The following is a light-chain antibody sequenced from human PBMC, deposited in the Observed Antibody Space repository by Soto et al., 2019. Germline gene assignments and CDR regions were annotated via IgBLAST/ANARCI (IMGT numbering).Light chain of an antibody. CDR1: SSDVGGYNY. CDR2: DVS. V-gene: IGLV2-14*01. J-gene: IGLJ2*01. Sequence: QSALTQPASVSGSPGQSITISCTGTSSDVGGYNYVSWYQQHPGKAPKLMIYDVSNRPSGVSNRFSGSKSGNTASLTISGRQAEDEADYYCSSYTGSSTLGVVFGGGTKLTVL. CDR3: SSYTGSSTLGVV.